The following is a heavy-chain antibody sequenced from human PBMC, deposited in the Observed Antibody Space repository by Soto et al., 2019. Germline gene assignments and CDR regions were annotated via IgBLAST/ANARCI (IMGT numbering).Heavy chain of an antibody. CDR1: GYTVTSYY. V-gene: IGHV1-46*01. D-gene: IGHD2-2*02. CDR3: ARTRGYTDRNYFDY. J-gene: IGHJ4*02. CDR2: INPSGGST. Sequence: ASVKVSCKASGYTVTSYYMYWVRQAPGQGLEWMGIINPSGGSTTYAQKFQGRLTMTRDTSTSTVYMELSSLRSEHTAMYYCARTRGYTDRNYFDYWGQGTLVTVSS.